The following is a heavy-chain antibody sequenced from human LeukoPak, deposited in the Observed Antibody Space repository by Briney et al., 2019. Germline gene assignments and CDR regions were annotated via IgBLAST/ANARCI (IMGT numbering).Heavy chain of an antibody. Sequence: SQTLSLTCAVSGDSISSDGYSWSWIRQPPGKGLEWIGYIYHSGSTYYTPSLKSRVTISVDRSKNQFSLKLSSVTAADTAVYYCAREPRYCSGGSCYSGMDVWGQGTTVTVSS. CDR1: GDSISSDGYS. D-gene: IGHD2-15*01. CDR2: IYHSGST. J-gene: IGHJ6*02. V-gene: IGHV4-30-2*01. CDR3: AREPRYCSGGSCYSGMDV.